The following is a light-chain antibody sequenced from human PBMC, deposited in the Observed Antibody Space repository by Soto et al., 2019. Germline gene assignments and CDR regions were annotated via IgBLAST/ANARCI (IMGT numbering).Light chain of an antibody. Sequence: DIQMTQSPSTLSASVGDRVTITCRASQSISSWLAWYQQKPGKAPRLLIYDASYLERGVPSRFSGSGSATEFTLTIIDLQPDDLATYYCQQYNNFWTFGPGTKVEI. CDR1: QSISSW. V-gene: IGKV1-5*01. CDR2: DAS. J-gene: IGKJ1*01. CDR3: QQYNNFWT.